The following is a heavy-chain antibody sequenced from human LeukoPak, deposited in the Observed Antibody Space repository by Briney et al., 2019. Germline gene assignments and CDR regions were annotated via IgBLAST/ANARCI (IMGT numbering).Heavy chain of an antibody. CDR2: IGKDGSEK. V-gene: IGHV3-7*01. CDR3: VREGDYVWGDYRSLDY. D-gene: IGHD3-16*02. J-gene: IGHJ4*02. CDR1: GFTFTNRW. Sequence: PGGSLRLSCAASGFTFTNRWMNWVRQAPGKGLEWVAKIGKDGSEKSYVDSVKGRFTISRDNAKSSLYLQMNSLRAEDTAVYYCVREGDYVWGDYRSLDYWGQGTLVTVSS.